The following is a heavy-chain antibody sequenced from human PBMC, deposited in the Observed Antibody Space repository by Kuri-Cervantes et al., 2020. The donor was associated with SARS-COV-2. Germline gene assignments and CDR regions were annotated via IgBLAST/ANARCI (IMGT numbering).Heavy chain of an antibody. CDR3: AGVRGSIASVGEEWFDP. CDR2: IHHSGST. Sequence: CTVSGDSVSNDNHYWTWIRQPPGKGLEWIAYIHHSGSTNYNPSLKSRFTISTETSKTQFSLKLSSVTTADTAVDHCAGVRGSIASVGEEWFDPWGQGTLVTVSS. D-gene: IGHD3-10*01. CDR1: GDSVSNDNHY. V-gene: IGHV4-61*01. J-gene: IGHJ5*02.